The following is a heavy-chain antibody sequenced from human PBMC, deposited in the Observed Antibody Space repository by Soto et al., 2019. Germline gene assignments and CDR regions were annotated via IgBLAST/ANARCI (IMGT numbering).Heavy chain of an antibody. CDR3: ARDPLNDYGGSYGMDV. J-gene: IGHJ6*02. V-gene: IGHV4-59*01. CDR1: GGSISSYY. Sequence: PSETLSLTCTVSGGSISSYYWSWIRQPPGKGLEWIGYIYYSGSTNYNPSLKSRVTISVDTSKNQFSLKLSSVTAADTAVYYCARDPLNDYGGSYGMDVWGQGTTVT. D-gene: IGHD4-17*01. CDR2: IYYSGST.